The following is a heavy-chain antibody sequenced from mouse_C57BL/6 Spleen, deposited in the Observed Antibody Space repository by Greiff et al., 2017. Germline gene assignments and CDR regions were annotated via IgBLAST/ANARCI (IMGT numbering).Heavy chain of an antibody. V-gene: IGHV7-3*01. D-gene: IGHD1-1*01. J-gene: IGHJ2*01. CDR3: ARYNYGSSLDY. CDR1: GFTFTDYY. Sequence: EVMLVESGGGLVQPGGSLSLSCAASGFTFTDYYMSWVRQPPGKALEWLGFIRNKANGYTTEYSASVKGRFTISRDNSQSILYLQMNALRAEDSATYYCARYNYGSSLDYWGQGTTRTVSS. CDR2: IRNKANGYTT.